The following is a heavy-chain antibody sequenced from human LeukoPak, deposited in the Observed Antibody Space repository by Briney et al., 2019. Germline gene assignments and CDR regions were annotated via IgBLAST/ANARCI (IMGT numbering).Heavy chain of an antibody. V-gene: IGHV4-59*01. CDR1: GGSISGYY. J-gene: IGHJ3*02. Sequence: SETLSLTCTVSGGSISGYYWSWIRQPPGKGLEWIGYIYYSGSTHYNPSLKSRVTISVDTSKNQFSLKLSSVTAADTAVYFCARARNYYDSSDYYYEGDAFDIWGQGTMVTVSS. CDR2: IYYSGST. D-gene: IGHD3-22*01. CDR3: ARARNYYDSSDYYYEGDAFDI.